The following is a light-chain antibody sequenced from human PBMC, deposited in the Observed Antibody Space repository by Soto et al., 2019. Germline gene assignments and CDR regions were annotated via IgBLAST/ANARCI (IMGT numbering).Light chain of an antibody. J-gene: IGKJ3*01. V-gene: IGKV1-5*01. CDR1: QSLSSW. Sequence: DIQMTQSPSTLSASVGDRVTITCRASQSLSSWLAWYQQKPGKATKVLIYDASSWESGVPSRFSGSGSGTEFTRTISSLQPDDVATYYCHHYNSYSTFGPGTKVDIK. CDR2: DAS. CDR3: HHYNSYST.